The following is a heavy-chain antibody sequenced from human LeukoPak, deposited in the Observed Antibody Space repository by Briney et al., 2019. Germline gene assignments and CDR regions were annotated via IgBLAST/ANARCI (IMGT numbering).Heavy chain of an antibody. D-gene: IGHD5-18*01. CDR3: ARGRRGGGYGYGFDAFDI. J-gene: IGHJ3*02. V-gene: IGHV3-48*02. CDR2: ISTGNSS. CDR1: GFFFSGYS. Sequence: GGSLRLSCAASGFFFSGYSMNWVRQSPGKGLEWVSFISTGNSSIYAGSVRGRFTISRDNAKNSLYLQMNGLRDEDTAVYYCARGRRGGGYGYGFDAFDIWGQGTMVTVSS.